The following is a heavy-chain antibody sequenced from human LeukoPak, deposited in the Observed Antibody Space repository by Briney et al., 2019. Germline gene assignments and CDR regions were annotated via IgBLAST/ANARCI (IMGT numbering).Heavy chain of an antibody. CDR1: GLTFSSYA. V-gene: IGHV3-23*01. Sequence: GGSLRLSCAASGLTFSSYAMSWVRQAPGKGLEWVSAISGSGGSTYYADSVKGRFTISRGNSKNTLYLQMNSLRAEDTAVYYCTKVPTYYYDSSGYYYFDYWGQGTLVTVSS. D-gene: IGHD3-22*01. J-gene: IGHJ4*02. CDR2: ISGSGGST. CDR3: TKVPTYYYDSSGYYYFDY.